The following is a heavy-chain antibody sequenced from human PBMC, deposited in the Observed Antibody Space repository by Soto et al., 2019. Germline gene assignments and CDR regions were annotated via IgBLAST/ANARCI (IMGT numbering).Heavy chain of an antibody. CDR2: ISAHNGNT. D-gene: IGHD6-6*01. CDR1: GYTFTSYG. V-gene: IGHV1-18*01. CDR3: ARGRDGDY. Sequence: QVHLVQSGAEVKKPGASVKVSCKGSGYTFTSYGITWVRQAPGQGLEWMGWISAHNGNTDYAQRRQGRVTVTRDTATSTAYMELRSLRPDDTAVYDGARGRDGDYWGQGALVTVSS. J-gene: IGHJ4*02.